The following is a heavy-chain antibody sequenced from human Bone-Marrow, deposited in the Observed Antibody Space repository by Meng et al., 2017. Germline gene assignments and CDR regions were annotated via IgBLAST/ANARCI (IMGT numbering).Heavy chain of an antibody. Sequence: ESLKTFCAASGFTFSSYSMNGVRQAPGEGLGWVSSISSSSSYIYYADSVKGRFTISRDNAKNSLYLQMNSLRAEDTAVYYCARVRTTVTPLDAFDIWGQGTMVTVSS. J-gene: IGHJ3*02. V-gene: IGHV3-21*01. CDR1: GFTFSSYS. D-gene: IGHD4-17*01. CDR2: ISSSSSYI. CDR3: ARVRTTVTPLDAFDI.